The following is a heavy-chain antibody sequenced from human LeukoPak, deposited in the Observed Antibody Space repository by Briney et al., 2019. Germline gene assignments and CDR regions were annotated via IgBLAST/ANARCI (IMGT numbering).Heavy chain of an antibody. CDR2: ISYDGRNK. D-gene: IGHD2-2*01. Sequence: PGRSLRLSCAASGFTFSSYAIHWVRQAPGKGLEWVAVISYDGRNKYYAECVKGRFTISRDNSKNTLYLQMNSLRAEDTAVYYCARESYELVVPAGIDYWGQGTLVTVSS. J-gene: IGHJ4*02. CDR1: GFTFSSYA. CDR3: ARESYELVVPAGIDY. V-gene: IGHV3-30-3*01.